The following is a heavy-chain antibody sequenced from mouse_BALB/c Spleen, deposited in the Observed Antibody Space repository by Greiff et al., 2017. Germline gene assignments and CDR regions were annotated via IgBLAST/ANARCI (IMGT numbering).Heavy chain of an antibody. CDR2: IDPENGNT. J-gene: IGHJ3*01. Sequence: VQLQQSGAELVRPGASVKLSCKASGFNIKDYYMHWVKQRPEQGLEWIGRIDPENGNTKYDPKFQGKASITADTSSNTAYLQLSSLTSEDTAVYYCASVYDYRFAYWGQGTLVTVSA. D-gene: IGHD2-4*01. CDR3: ASVYDYRFAY. CDR1: GFNIKDYY. V-gene: IGHV14-1*02.